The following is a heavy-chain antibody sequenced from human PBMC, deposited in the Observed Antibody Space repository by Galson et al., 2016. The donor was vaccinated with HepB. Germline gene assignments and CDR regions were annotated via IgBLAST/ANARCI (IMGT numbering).Heavy chain of an antibody. Sequence: SVKVSCKASGYTLASYGFSWVRQAPGQGLEWMGWISGYNGNTNYAQKLQGRVTMTTDTSTSTAYMDLRSLRSDDTAVYFCARVRGYSSVWSEAAFDYWGRGTLVTVSS. D-gene: IGHD6-19*01. J-gene: IGHJ2*01. CDR1: GYTLASYG. V-gene: IGHV1-18*01. CDR2: ISGYNGNT. CDR3: ARVRGYSSVWSEAAFDY.